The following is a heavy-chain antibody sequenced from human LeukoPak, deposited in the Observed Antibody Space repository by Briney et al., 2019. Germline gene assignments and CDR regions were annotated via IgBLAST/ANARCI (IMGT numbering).Heavy chain of an antibody. CDR3: AKKRGPVMVSPDFDS. CDR2: ISSGGQTI. J-gene: IGHJ4*02. V-gene: IGHV3-48*03. D-gene: IGHD5-18*01. CDR1: GTTLRKYE. Sequence: PGGSPRLSCAAPGTTLRKYEMHWVRQAPGKGLEWLSYISSGGQTISYRDSVKGRFTVSRDNSKNSVYLQMHSLRAEDTAVYYCAKKRGPVMVSPDFDSWGQGTLVTVSS.